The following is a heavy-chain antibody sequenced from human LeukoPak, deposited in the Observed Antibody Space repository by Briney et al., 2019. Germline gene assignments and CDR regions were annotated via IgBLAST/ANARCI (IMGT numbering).Heavy chain of an antibody. CDR1: AGSISSSNW. V-gene: IGHV4-4*02. CDR2: IYHNGTT. Sequence: PSETLSLTCAVSAGSISSSNWGIWVRQPPGKGLEWIGDIYHNGTTTYNPSLKSRVTISVDKSKNQFSLKLSSVTAADTAVYYCAREAGRALPREDIVVVVATRGMDYWGQGTLVTVSS. D-gene: IGHD2-15*01. J-gene: IGHJ4*02. CDR3: AREAGRALPREDIVVVVATRGMDY.